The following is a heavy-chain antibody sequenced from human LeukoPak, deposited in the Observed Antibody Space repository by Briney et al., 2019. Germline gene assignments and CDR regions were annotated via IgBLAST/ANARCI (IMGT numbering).Heavy chain of an antibody. J-gene: IGHJ4*02. CDR3: ARDTSAGFDY. CDR2: ISHTSSTI. V-gene: IGHV3-48*02. CDR1: GFTFSDYS. Sequence: GGSLRLSCGVSGFTFSDYSMNWVRQAPGKGLEWVSYISHTSSTIYYTDSVKGRFTISRDNAKNSLWLQVNSLRDEDSAVYYCARDTSAGFDYWGQGTLVTVSS.